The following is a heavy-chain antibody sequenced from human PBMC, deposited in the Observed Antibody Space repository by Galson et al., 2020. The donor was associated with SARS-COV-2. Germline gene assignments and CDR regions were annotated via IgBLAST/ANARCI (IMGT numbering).Heavy chain of an antibody. CDR1: GFTFSSHG. V-gene: IGHV3-30*02. Sequence: GGSLRLSCAASGFTFSSHGMPWVRQAPGKGLEWVAFILYDGRMTFYADSVKGRFTISRDNSENTLYLQMNSLRREDTAVYYCVREDPFDFWGQGSLVTVSS. CDR3: VREDPFDF. CDR2: ILYDGRMT. J-gene: IGHJ4*02.